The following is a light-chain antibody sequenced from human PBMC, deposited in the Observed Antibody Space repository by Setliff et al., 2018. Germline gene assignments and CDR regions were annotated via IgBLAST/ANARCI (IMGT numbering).Light chain of an antibody. V-gene: IGLV2-18*02. J-gene: IGLJ1*01. Sequence: QSALTQPPSVSGSPGQSVTISCTGTSSDVGYYDRVSWYQQPPGTAPKLMIYDVSSRPSGVPDRFSGSKSGNTASLTISGLQADDEADYYCSSYTSRSTYVFGTGTKVNVL. CDR1: SSDVGYYDR. CDR2: DVS. CDR3: SSYTSRSTYV.